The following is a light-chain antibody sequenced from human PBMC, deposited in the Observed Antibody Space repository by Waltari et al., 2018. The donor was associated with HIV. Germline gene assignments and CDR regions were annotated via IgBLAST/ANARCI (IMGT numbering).Light chain of an antibody. Sequence: DIQMTQSPSALSASLGDRVTINCRTSQAISVFLNWYQQKPGRAPNLLIYAASTLESGVPSRFSGSGSGTDFSLTINGLEVEDLATYYCQQSYSGLTFGPGTKVDV. V-gene: IGKV1-39*01. CDR3: QQSYSGLT. CDR2: AAS. J-gene: IGKJ3*01. CDR1: QAISVF.